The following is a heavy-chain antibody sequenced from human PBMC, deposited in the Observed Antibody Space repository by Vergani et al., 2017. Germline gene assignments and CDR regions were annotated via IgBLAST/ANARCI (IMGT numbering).Heavy chain of an antibody. Sequence: EVQLVESGGGLVQPGRSLRLSCAASGFTFDDYAMHWVRQAPGKGLEWVSGISWNSGSIGYADSVKGRFTISRDNAKNSLYLQMNSLRAEDTALYYCARLSGYDSTGAFDYWGQGTLVTVSS. CDR2: ISWNSGSI. D-gene: IGHD5-12*01. CDR3: ARLSGYDSTGAFDY. J-gene: IGHJ4*02. CDR1: GFTFDDYA. V-gene: IGHV3-9*01.